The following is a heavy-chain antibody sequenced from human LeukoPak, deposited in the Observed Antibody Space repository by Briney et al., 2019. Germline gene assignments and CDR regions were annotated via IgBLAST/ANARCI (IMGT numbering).Heavy chain of an antibody. CDR2: INSDGSST. V-gene: IGHV3-74*01. J-gene: IGHJ6*02. D-gene: IGHD2-2*01. CDR1: GFTFSRYW. Sequence: GGSLRLSCAASGFTFSRYWIHWVRQAPGKGLVWVSRINSDGSSTSYADFAKGRLTISRDNAKNTLYLQMNSLRAEDTAVYYCVSQYRVSQDQLPRWYYYGMDVWGQGTTVTVSS. CDR3: VSQYRVSQDQLPRWYYYGMDV.